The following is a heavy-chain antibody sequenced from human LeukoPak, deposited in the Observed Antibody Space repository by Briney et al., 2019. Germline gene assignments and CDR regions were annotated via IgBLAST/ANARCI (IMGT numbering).Heavy chain of an antibody. V-gene: IGHV4-39*01. CDR2: IYYSGST. CDR3: ARRSSSSPTPYWFDP. Sequence: SEALSLTCTVSGGSISSSSYYWGWIRQPPGKGLEWIGSIYYSGSTYYNPSLKSRVTISVDTSKNQFSLKLSSVTAADTAVYYCARRSSSSPTPYWFDPWGQGTLVTVSS. CDR1: GGSISSSSYY. J-gene: IGHJ5*02. D-gene: IGHD6-6*01.